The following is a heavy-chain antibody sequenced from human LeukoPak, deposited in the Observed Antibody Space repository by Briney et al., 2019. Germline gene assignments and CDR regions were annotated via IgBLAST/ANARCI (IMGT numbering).Heavy chain of an antibody. CDR1: GFTFSSYS. V-gene: IGHV3-21*01. CDR3: ARDRPGTSLDAFDI. Sequence: PGGSLRLSCAASGFTFSSYSMNWVRQAPGKGLEWVSSISSSSSYINYADSVKGRFTISRDNAKNSLYLQMNSLRAEDTALYYCARDRPGTSLDAFDIWGQGTMVTVSS. D-gene: IGHD2-2*01. J-gene: IGHJ3*02. CDR2: ISSSSSYI.